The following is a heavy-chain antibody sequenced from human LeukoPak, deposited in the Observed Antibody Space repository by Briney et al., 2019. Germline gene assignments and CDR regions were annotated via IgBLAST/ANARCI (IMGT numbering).Heavy chain of an antibody. CDR1: GYTFTGYY. CDR3: AREFLPGAINWFDP. CDR2: INPHSGAT. D-gene: IGHD3-10*01. V-gene: IGHV1-2*02. Sequence: GASVKVSCKASGYTFTGYYMHWVRQAPGQGLEWMGWINPHSGATNYAQKFQGRVTMTRDTSISTAYMELSRLRSDDTALYYCAREFLPGAINWFDPWGQGTLVTVSS. J-gene: IGHJ5*02.